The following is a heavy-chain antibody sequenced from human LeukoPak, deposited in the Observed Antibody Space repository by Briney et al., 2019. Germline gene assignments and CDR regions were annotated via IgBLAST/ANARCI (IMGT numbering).Heavy chain of an antibody. D-gene: IGHD3-3*01. CDR1: GFTFSSYA. CDR3: AREYYDFWSGYYNYYYYYMDV. J-gene: IGHJ6*03. Sequence: GRSLRLSCAASGFTFSSYAMHWVRQAPGKGLEWVAVISYDGSNKYYADSVKGRFTISRDNSKNTLYLQMNSLRAEDTAVYYCAREYYDFWSGYYNYYYYYMDVWGKGTTVTVS. V-gene: IGHV3-30*01. CDR2: ISYDGSNK.